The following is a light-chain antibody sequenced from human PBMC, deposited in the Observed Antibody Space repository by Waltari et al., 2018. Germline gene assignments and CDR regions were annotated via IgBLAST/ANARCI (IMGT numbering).Light chain of an antibody. J-gene: IGKJ4*01. CDR1: QSVGTY. V-gene: IGKV3-11*01. Sequence: EIVLTQSPAILSFSPGERATLSCRASQSVGTYLAWYQPRPGQSPRLLIYDPSYRATGIPARFSGSGSETDFTLTISSLLPEDFAVYYCPKRRNWTLAFGGGPRVQI. CDR3: PKRRNWTLA. CDR2: DPS.